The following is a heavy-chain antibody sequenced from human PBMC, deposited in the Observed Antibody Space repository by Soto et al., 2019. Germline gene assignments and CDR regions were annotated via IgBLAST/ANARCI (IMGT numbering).Heavy chain of an antibody. V-gene: IGHV2-5*01. J-gene: IGHJ4*02. CDR1: GFSLSSSGMS. D-gene: IGHD3-22*01. CDR2: VYWNDDK. Sequence: SGPTLVNPTQTLTLACTFSGFSLSSSGMSVGWFRQAPGKAPEWLSLVYWNDDKRYSPSLKSRLTISKDTSTNQVVLTMTNMDSVDTGTYYCAHMYYYDGSGYYPTSDYWGKGTLVTVSS. CDR3: AHMYYYDGSGYYPTSDY.